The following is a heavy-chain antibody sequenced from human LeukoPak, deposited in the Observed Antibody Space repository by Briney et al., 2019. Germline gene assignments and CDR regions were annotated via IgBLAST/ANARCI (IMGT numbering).Heavy chain of an antibody. D-gene: IGHD3-10*01. V-gene: IGHV3-48*01. CDR3: AREKITASAELLWFGEGAAFDI. Sequence: GGSLRLSCAASGFTFSSYSMNWVRQAPGKGLEWVSYISSSSSTIYYADSVKGRFTISRDNAKNSLYLQMNSLRAEDTAVYYCAREKITASAELLWFGEGAAFDIWGQGTMVTVSS. CDR1: GFTFSSYS. CDR2: ISSSSSTI. J-gene: IGHJ3*02.